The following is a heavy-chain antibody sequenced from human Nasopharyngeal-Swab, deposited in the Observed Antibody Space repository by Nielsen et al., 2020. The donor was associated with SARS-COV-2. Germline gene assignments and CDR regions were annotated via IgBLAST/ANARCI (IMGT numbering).Heavy chain of an antibody. V-gene: IGHV1-3*01. D-gene: IGHD3-10*01. CDR3: TRGVPDFGY. J-gene: IGHJ4*02. Sequence: ASVKVSCKASGYTFTSYGMHWVRQAPGQRLEWMGWINSAKGNIRYSQKFQGRVTLTWDTSISTAYMELSSLRSEDTAVYYCTRGVPDFGYWGQGTLVTVSS. CDR2: INSAKGNI. CDR1: GYTFTSYG.